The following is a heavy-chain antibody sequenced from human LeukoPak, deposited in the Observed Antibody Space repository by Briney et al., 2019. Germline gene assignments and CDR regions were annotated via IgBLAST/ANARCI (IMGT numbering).Heavy chain of an antibody. V-gene: IGHV4-30-2*01. CDR2: IYHSGST. J-gene: IGHJ3*02. CDR3: ARHYDFWSGLPFDAFDI. CDR1: GGSISSGGYY. Sequence: SETLSLTCTVSGGSISSGGYYWSWIRQPPGKGLEWIGYIYHSGSTYYNPSLKSRVTISVDRSKNQFSLKLSSVTAADTAVYYCARHYDFWSGLPFDAFDIWGQGTMVTVSS. D-gene: IGHD3-3*01.